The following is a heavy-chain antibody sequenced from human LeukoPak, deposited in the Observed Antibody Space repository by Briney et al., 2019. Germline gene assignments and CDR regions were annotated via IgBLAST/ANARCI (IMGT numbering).Heavy chain of an antibody. V-gene: IGHV3-48*03. D-gene: IGHD6-6*01. CDR3: ARDSLYSNSYGHWFDP. CDR1: GFTFSSYE. CDR2: IGSSGSTI. Sequence: GGSLRLSCAASGFTFSSYEMNWVRQAPGKGLEWVSYIGSSGSTIHYADSVKGRFIISRDNAKNSLYLQMNSLRAEDTAVYYCARDSLYSNSYGHWFDPWGQGALVTVSS. J-gene: IGHJ5*02.